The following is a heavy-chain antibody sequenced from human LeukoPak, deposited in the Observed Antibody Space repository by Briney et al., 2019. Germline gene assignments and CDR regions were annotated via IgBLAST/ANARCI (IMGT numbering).Heavy chain of an antibody. CDR2: ISAYNGNT. Sequence: ASVKVSCKASGYTFTSYGISWVRQAPGQGLEWMGWISAYNGNTNYAQKLQGRVTMTTDTSTSTAYMELRSLRSDDTAVYYCASPDVLRYFDWLSPGDAFDIWGQGTMVTVSS. V-gene: IGHV1-18*01. CDR1: GYTFTSYG. CDR3: ASPDVLRYFDWLSPGDAFDI. D-gene: IGHD3-9*01. J-gene: IGHJ3*02.